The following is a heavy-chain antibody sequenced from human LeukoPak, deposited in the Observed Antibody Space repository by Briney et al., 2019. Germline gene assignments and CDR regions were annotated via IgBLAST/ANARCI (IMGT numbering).Heavy chain of an antibody. D-gene: IGHD3-16*01. CDR1: GGSISSYY. CDR2: IYYSGST. J-gene: IGHJ4*02. V-gene: IGHV4-59*01. Sequence: PSETLSLTCTVSGGSISSYYWSWIRQPPGKGLEWIGYIYYSGSTNYNPSLKSRVTISVDTSKNQVSLKVSSVTAADTAVYSCARGIGGDAHFDYGGQGTLVTVSS. CDR3: ARGIGGDAHFDY.